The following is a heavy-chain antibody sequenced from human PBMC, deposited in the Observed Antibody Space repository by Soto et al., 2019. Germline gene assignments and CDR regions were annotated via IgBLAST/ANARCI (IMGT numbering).Heavy chain of an antibody. J-gene: IGHJ4*02. V-gene: IGHV3-11*04. CDR3: ASDGGVNALDY. D-gene: IGHD2-2*01. CDR2: ISLSSATI. Sequence: QVQLVESGGGLVKPGGSLRLSCAASGFTFSDYYMSWIRQAPGKGLEWVSYISLSSATIYYADSVKGRFTISRDNAKNSLNLQMNSLRDDDTALYYCASDGGVNALDYWGQGTLVTVSS. CDR1: GFTFSDYY.